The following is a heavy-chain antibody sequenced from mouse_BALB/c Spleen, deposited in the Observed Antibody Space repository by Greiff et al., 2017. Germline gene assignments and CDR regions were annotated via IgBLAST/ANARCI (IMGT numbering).Heavy chain of an antibody. CDR3: ASPYDGDAMDY. J-gene: IGHJ4*01. CDR2: IWAGGST. CDR1: GFSLTSYG. Sequence: VMLVESGPGLVAPSQSLSITCTVSGFSLTSYGVHWVRQPPGKGLEWLGVIWAGGSTNYNSALMSRLSISKDNSKSQVFLKMNSLQTDDTAMYYCASPYDGDAMDYWGQGTSVTVSS. D-gene: IGHD2-12*01. V-gene: IGHV2-9*02.